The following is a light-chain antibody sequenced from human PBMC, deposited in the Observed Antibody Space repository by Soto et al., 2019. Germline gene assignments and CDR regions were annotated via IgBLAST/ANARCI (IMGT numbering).Light chain of an antibody. CDR1: RSDVGGYNY. CDR3: FSYSTSRARI. Sequence: QSVLTQPASVSGSHGQSITISCTGTRSDVGGYNYVSWYKQRPGKAPKLVIYDVSHRPSGVSNRFFGSKSGNTASLIISGLQAEDEADYYCFSYSTSRARIFGGGTKVTVL. V-gene: IGLV2-14*01. J-gene: IGLJ2*01. CDR2: DVS.